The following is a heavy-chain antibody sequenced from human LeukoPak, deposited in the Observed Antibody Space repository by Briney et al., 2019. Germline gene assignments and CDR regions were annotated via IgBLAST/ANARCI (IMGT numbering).Heavy chain of an antibody. CDR1: GFIFSNYW. V-gene: IGHV3-7*01. D-gene: IGHD6-19*01. J-gene: IGHJ4*02. CDR3: ARALAVSGTGY. Sequence: PGGSLRLSCAGSGFIFSNYWMSWVRQAPGKGLEWVANIKEDGSEKYYADSVKGRFTISRDNAKNLMYLQMNSLRVEDTAVYYCARALAVSGTGYWGQGTLVTVSS. CDR2: IKEDGSEK.